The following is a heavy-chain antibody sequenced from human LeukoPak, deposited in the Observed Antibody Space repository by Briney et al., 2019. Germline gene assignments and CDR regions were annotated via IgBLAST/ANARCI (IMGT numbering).Heavy chain of an antibody. V-gene: IGHV1-2*02. CDR3: ASQPYYFDSSGYYDY. Sequence: GASVKVSCKASGGTFSGYYMHWVRQAPGQGLEWMGWINPNTGGTNYAQKFQGRVTMTRDTSISTTYMELSRLRSDDTAVYYCASQPYYFDSSGYYDYWGQGTLVTVSS. J-gene: IGHJ4*02. CDR1: GGTFSGYY. D-gene: IGHD3-22*01. CDR2: INPNTGGT.